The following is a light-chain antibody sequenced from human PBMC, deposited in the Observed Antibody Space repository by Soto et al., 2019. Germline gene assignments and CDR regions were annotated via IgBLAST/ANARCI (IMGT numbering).Light chain of an antibody. CDR1: SGHNNYA. Sequence: QPVLTQSPSASASLGASIKLTCALSSGHNNYAIAWYQQQSEKGPRYLMKVDSDGSLRKGDGIPARFSGSSSGAERYLTISSLQSEDEADYYCQTWGPGIWVFGGGTKLTVL. CDR2: VDSDGSL. V-gene: IGLV4-69*01. CDR3: QTWGPGIWV. J-gene: IGLJ3*02.